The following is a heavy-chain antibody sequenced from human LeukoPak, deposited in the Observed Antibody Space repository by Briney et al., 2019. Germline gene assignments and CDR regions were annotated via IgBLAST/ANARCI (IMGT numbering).Heavy chain of an antibody. CDR3: ARTEGAYDRAFDY. J-gene: IGHJ4*02. D-gene: IGHD3-22*01. CDR2: ISYSGST. Sequence: SETLSLTCTVSGGSVSSGNYYWSWIRQPPGKGPEWIGYISYSGSTAYNPSLKSRVTISMDTSRTQFSLKLNSVTAADTAVYYCARTEGAYDRAFDYWGQGTLVTVSS. V-gene: IGHV4-61*01. CDR1: GGSVSSGNYY.